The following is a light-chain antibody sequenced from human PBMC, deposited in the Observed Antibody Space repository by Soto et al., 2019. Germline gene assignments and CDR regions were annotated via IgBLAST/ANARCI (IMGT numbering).Light chain of an antibody. V-gene: IGKV3-15*01. Sequence: VMTQSPATLSVSPGERATLSCRASRSVAGNLAWYQQKPGRAPRLLIYEASARATDVPARFSGGGSGTEFTLTISSLQSEDFAVYFCQQYNNWPPSFGQGTKVDIK. CDR2: EAS. CDR3: QQYNNWPPS. J-gene: IGKJ1*01. CDR1: RSVAGN.